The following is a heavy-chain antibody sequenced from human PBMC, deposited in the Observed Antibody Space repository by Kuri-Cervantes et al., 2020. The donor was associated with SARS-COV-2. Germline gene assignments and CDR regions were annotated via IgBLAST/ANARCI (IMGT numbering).Heavy chain of an antibody. Sequence: SETLSLTCTVSGGSISSYYWSWIRRPAGKGLEWIGRIYTSGSTNYNPSLKSRVTMSVDTSKNQFSLKLSSVTAADTAVYYCAAIVANSNDAFDIWGQGTMVTVSS. D-gene: IGHD5-12*01. CDR3: AAIVANSNDAFDI. V-gene: IGHV4-4*07. CDR2: IYTSGST. CDR1: GGSISSYY. J-gene: IGHJ3*02.